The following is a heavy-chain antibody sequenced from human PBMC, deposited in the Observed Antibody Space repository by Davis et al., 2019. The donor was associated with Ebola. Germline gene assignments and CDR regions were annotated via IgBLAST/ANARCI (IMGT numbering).Heavy chain of an antibody. Sequence: ASVKVSCKASGNTFTNYAINWVRQAPGQGLEWMGWINTNTGNPMYAQAFTGRFLFSLDTSINTPYLQISSLKAEDTAVYYCARSTMTQDAFDIWGQGTMVTVSS. D-gene: IGHD3-22*01. CDR1: GNTFTNYA. J-gene: IGHJ3*02. V-gene: IGHV7-4-1*02. CDR3: ARSTMTQDAFDI. CDR2: INTNTGNP.